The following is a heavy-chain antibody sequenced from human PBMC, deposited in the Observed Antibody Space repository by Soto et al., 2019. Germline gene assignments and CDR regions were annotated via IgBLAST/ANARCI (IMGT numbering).Heavy chain of an antibody. CDR2: IIPIFGTA. CDR3: AALWSGYCNWFDP. CDR1: RGAFSSYA. D-gene: IGHD3-3*01. Sequence: VASVKVSSKASRGAFSSYAIRWLRQSPEQGLEWMGGIIPIFGTANYAQKFQGRVTLTADEYTSTAYMELSSLRSEDTAVYHCAALWSGYCNWFDPWRKGTLVTVSS. J-gene: IGHJ5*02. V-gene: IGHV1-69*13.